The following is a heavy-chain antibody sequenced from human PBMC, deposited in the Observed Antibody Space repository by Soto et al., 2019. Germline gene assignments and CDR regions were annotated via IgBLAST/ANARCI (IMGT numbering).Heavy chain of an antibody. CDR3: ARLRVPSASSSEIDY. D-gene: IGHD3-10*01. Sequence: ASVKVSCKASGYTFTSYGISWVRQAPGQGLEWMGWISAYNGNTNYAQKLQGRVTMTTDTSTSTAYMELRSLRSDDTAVYYCARLRVPSASSSEIDYWGQGTLVTVSS. CDR2: ISAYNGNT. J-gene: IGHJ4*02. CDR1: GYTFTSYG. V-gene: IGHV1-18*01.